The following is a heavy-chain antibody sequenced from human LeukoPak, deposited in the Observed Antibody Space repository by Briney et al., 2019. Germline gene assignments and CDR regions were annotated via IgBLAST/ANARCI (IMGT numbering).Heavy chain of an antibody. V-gene: IGHV3-7*01. CDR1: GFTFSNYG. Sequence: GGSLRLSCAASGFTFSNYGISWVRQAPGKGLEWVANIKQDGSEKYYVDSVKGRFTISRDNAKNSLYLQMNSLRAEDTAVYYCARKVVLGFDPWGQGTLVTVSS. CDR2: IKQDGSEK. D-gene: IGHD2-2*01. J-gene: IGHJ5*02. CDR3: ARKVVLGFDP.